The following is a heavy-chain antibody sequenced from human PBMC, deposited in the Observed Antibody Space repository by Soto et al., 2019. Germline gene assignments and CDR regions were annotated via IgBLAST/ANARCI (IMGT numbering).Heavy chain of an antibody. D-gene: IGHD3-10*01. J-gene: IGHJ1*01. V-gene: IGHV3-74*01. CDR2: ISGDGRST. CDR1: GVTFNNYW. Sequence: EVQLVESGGGLVQPGGSLRLSCTASGVTFNNYWLHWVRQAPGKGLVWVSRISGDGRSTTYEDSVKGRFTNSRDNAKNTGYLQMPSLRAEDTAVDHCAGGGSSGAGLYYLTEHWGQGTLVTVSS. CDR3: AGGGSSGAGLYYLTEH.